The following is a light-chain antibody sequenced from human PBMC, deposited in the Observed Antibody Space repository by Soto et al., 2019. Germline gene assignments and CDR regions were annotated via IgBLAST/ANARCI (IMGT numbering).Light chain of an antibody. V-gene: IGKV3-11*01. J-gene: IGKJ4*01. CDR2: DAS. CDR1: QSVGIY. Sequence: EIVLTQSPATLSLSPGERATLFCRASQSVGIYLAWYQQKPGQAPRLLIYDASDRATGIPARFSGSGSGTAFTLTINSLEPEDFAVYYCQQRGNWPLTFGGGTKVEIK. CDR3: QQRGNWPLT.